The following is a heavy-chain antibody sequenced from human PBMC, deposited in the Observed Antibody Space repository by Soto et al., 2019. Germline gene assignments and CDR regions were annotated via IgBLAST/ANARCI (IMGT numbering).Heavy chain of an antibody. Sequence: PSETLSLTCAVSGASVSSGDWWTWVRQSPGKGPECIGEIFHSGATNYNPSLKSRVDISMDKSKNQFSLRLTSVTAADTAVYYCARGYGTARRWFDFWGQGTLVTVS. CDR1: GASVSSGDW. V-gene: IGHV4-4*02. CDR2: IFHSGAT. CDR3: ARGYGTARRWFDF. J-gene: IGHJ5*01. D-gene: IGHD5-18*01.